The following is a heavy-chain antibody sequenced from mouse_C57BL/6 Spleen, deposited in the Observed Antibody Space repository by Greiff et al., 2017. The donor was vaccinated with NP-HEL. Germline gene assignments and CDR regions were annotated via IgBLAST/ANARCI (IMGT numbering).Heavy chain of an antibody. V-gene: IGHV7-3*01. Sequence: EVKLMESGGGLVQPGGSLSLSCAASGFTFTDYYMSWVRQPPGKALEWLGFIRNKANGYTTEYSASVKGRFTISRDNSQSILYLQMNALRAEDSATYYCARCEGYFDVWGTGTTVTVSS. CDR3: ARCEGYFDV. CDR2: IRNKANGYTT. CDR1: GFTFTDYY. J-gene: IGHJ1*03.